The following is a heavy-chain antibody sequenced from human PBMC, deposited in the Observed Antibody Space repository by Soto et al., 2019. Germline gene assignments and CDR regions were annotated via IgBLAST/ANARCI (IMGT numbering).Heavy chain of an antibody. CDR1: GYTFTGYY. CDR3: ASTYCGGDCYSGEYYYYGMDV. J-gene: IGHJ6*02. V-gene: IGHV1-2*04. CDR2: INPNSGGT. D-gene: IGHD2-21*02. Sequence: EASVKVSCKASGYTFTGYYMHWVRQAPGQGLEWMGWINPNSGGTNYAQKFQGWVTMTRDTSISTAYMELSRLRSDDTAVYYCASTYCGGDCYSGEYYYYGMDVWGQGTTVTVSS.